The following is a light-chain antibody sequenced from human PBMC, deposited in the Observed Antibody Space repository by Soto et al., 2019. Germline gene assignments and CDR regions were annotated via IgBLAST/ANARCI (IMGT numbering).Light chain of an antibody. Sequence: DIQMTQSPSTLPASVGDRVTITCRASQTISPCVAWYQQKPGKAPKLLIYEASSLESGVPSRFSGSGSATEFTLTISSLQPDDFATYYCQQCHTYPLTFGGGTKVEIK. CDR3: QQCHTYPLT. V-gene: IGKV1-5*03. CDR1: QTISPC. J-gene: IGKJ4*01. CDR2: EAS.